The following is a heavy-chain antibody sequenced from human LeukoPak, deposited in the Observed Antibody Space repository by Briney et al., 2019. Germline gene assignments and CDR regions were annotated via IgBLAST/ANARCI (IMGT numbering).Heavy chain of an antibody. D-gene: IGHD3-22*01. CDR2: ISSSGSTI. CDR1: GFTFSDYY. V-gene: IGHV3-11*04. J-gene: IGHJ4*02. CDR3: AREYYDSIWELDYLDY. Sequence: PGGSLRLSCAASGFTFSDYYMSWIRQAPGKGLEWVSYISSSGSTIYYADSVKGRFTISRDNAKNSLYLQMNSLRAEDTAVYYCAREYYDSIWELDYLDYWGQGTLATVSS.